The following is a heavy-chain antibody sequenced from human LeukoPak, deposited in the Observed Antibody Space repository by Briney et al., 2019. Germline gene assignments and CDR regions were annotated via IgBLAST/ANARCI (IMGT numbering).Heavy chain of an antibody. CDR2: IYSGGST. V-gene: IGHV3-66*04. Sequence: PGGSLRLSCAASGFTVSSNYMSWVRQAPGKGLEWVSVIYSGGSTDYADSVKGRFTIYRDNSKNTLYLQMNSLRAEDTAVYYCASQLVLHCDYWGQGTLVTVSS. J-gene: IGHJ4*02. CDR3: ASQLVLHCDY. D-gene: IGHD6-13*01. CDR1: GFTVSSNY.